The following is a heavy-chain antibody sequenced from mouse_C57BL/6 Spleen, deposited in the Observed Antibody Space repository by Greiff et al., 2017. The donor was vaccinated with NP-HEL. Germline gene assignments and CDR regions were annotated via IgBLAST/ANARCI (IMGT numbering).Heavy chain of an antibody. J-gene: IGHJ4*01. Sequence: QVQLKQPGAELVKPGASVKLSCKASGYTFTSYWMHWVKQRPGQGLEWIGMIHPNSGSTNYNEKFKSKATLTVDKSSSTAYMQLSSLTSEDSAVYYCAKVYSNYPYYYARDYWGQGTSVTVSS. CDR3: AKVYSNYPYYYARDY. V-gene: IGHV1-64*01. D-gene: IGHD2-5*01. CDR1: GYTFTSYW. CDR2: IHPNSGST.